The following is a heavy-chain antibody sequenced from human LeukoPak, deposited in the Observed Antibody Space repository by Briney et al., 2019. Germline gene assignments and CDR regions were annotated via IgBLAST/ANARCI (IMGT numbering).Heavy chain of an antibody. Sequence: PGGSLRLSCAASGFTFSSYWMNWVRHTPGKGLEWVANIEGDGSETNYMDSVKGRFTISRDNAKKSLHLQMNSLRAEDTGVYYCAGGSGWLIDYWGQGTLVTVSS. V-gene: IGHV3-7*03. CDR3: AGGSGWLIDY. D-gene: IGHD6-19*01. CDR2: IEGDGSET. CDR1: GFTFSSYW. J-gene: IGHJ4*02.